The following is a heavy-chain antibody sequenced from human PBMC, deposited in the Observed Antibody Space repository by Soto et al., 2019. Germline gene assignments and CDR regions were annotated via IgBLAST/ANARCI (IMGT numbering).Heavy chain of an antibody. CDR3: ARARLPTVTKLDY. CDR1: GFTFSSYW. V-gene: IGHV3-7*01. D-gene: IGHD4-17*01. J-gene: IGHJ4*02. Sequence: GGSLSLSCAASGFTFSSYWMSWVRQAPGKGLEWVANIKQDGSEKYYVDSVKGRFTISRDNAKNSLYLQMNSLRAEDTAVYYCARARLPTVTKLDYWGQGTLVTVSS. CDR2: IKQDGSEK.